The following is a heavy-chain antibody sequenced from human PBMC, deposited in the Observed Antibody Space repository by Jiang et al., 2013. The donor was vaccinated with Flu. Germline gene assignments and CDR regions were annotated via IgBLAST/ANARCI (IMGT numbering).Heavy chain of an antibody. CDR1: GGSFSGYY. CDR3: ARGRGTTYYDFWSGYEPLYYYYYYMDV. D-gene: IGHD3-3*01. V-gene: IGHV4-34*01. Sequence: ELLKPSETLSLTCAVYGGSFSGYYWSWIRQPPGKGLEWIGEINHSGSTNYNPSPKSRVTISVDTSKNQFSLKLSSVTAADTAVYYCARGRGTTYYDFWSGYEPLYYYYYYMDVWGKGTTVTVSS. J-gene: IGHJ6*03. CDR2: INHSGST.